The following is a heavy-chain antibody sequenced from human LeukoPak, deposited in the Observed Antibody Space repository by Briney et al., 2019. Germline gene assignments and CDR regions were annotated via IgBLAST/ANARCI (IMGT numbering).Heavy chain of an antibody. J-gene: IGHJ4*02. V-gene: IGHV3-30*02. CDR2: IRYDGSNK. CDR1: GFTFSSYG. CDR3: TGTYYYDSSGYQT. D-gene: IGHD3-22*01. Sequence: GESLRLSCAASGFTFSSYGMHWVRQAPGKGLEWVAFIRYDGSNKYYADSVKGRFTISRDNSKNTLYLQMNSLKTEDTAVYYCTGTYYYDSSGYQTWGQGTLVTVSS.